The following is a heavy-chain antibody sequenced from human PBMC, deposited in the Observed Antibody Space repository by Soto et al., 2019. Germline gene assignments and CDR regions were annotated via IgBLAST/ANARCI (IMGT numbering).Heavy chain of an antibody. CDR1: GYTFTNYG. CDR3: ARGASCSSTSCYDNFHYGLAV. J-gene: IGHJ6*02. CDR2: ITASNGNA. V-gene: IGHV1-18*01. Sequence: QVPLVQSGPEVKNPGASLKVSCKASGYTFTNYGITWVRQAPGQGLEWMGWITASNGNANYAREIQGRLTLTRDTSTNTASMEWMSLRSDDTAVYYCARGASCSSTSCYDNFHYGLAVWGQGTTVIVSS. D-gene: IGHD2-2*01.